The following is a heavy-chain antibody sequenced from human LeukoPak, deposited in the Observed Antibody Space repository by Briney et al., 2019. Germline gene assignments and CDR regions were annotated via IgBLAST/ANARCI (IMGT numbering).Heavy chain of an antibody. CDR1: GYTFTSYG. CDR3: ARDSLLRYCDWFPLGMDV. V-gene: IGHV1-18*04. J-gene: IGHJ6*04. CDR2: ISAYNGNT. D-gene: IGHD3-9*01. Sequence: ASVKVSCKASGYTFTSYGISWVRQAPGQGLEWMGWISAYNGNTNYAQKLQGRVTMTTDTSTSTAYMELRSLRSDDTAVYYCARDSLLRYCDWFPLGMDVWGKGTTVTVSS.